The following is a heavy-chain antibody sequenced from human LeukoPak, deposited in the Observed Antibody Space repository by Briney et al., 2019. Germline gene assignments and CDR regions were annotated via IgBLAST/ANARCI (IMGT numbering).Heavy chain of an antibody. Sequence: GGSLRLSCAASGFTFSSYSMNWVRQAPGKGLEWVSYISSSSSTIYYADSVKGRFTISRDNAKNSLYLQMNSLRAEDTAVYYCARRHYYDSSTPNNWFDPWGQGTLVTVSS. CDR1: GFTFSSYS. D-gene: IGHD3-22*01. CDR2: ISSSSSTI. CDR3: ARRHYYDSSTPNNWFDP. J-gene: IGHJ5*02. V-gene: IGHV3-48*04.